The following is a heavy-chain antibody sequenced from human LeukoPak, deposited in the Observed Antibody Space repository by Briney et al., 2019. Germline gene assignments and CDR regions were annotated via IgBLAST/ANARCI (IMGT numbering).Heavy chain of an antibody. CDR2: IYSDGST. J-gene: IGHJ4*02. V-gene: IGHV3-53*01. D-gene: IGHD6-13*01. Sequence: PGGSLRLSCAASGFTVSNNYMSWVRQAPGKGLEWVSVIYSDGSTYYADFVKGRFTISRDNSKNTVYLQMNSLRGEDTAVYYCARDMVAAAAAPYYFDYWGQGTLVTVSS. CDR1: GFTVSNNY. CDR3: ARDMVAAAAAPYYFDY.